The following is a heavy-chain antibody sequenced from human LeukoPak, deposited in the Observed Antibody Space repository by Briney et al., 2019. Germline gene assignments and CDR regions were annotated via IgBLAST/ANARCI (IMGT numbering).Heavy chain of an antibody. CDR2: IYYSGST. V-gene: IGHV4-59*01. Sequence: PSETLSLTCTVSGGSISSYYWSWIRQPPGKGLELIGYIYYSGSTNYNPSLRSRATISVDTSKNQFSLKLTSVTAADTAAYYCARVIMAAAGTGWFDPWGQGTQVTVSS. CDR1: GGSISSYY. J-gene: IGHJ5*02. D-gene: IGHD6-13*01. CDR3: ARVIMAAAGTGWFDP.